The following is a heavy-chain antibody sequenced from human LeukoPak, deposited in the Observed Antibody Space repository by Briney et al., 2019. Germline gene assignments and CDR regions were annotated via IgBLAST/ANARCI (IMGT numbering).Heavy chain of an antibody. Sequence: GGSLRLSCAASGFTFSSYGVNWVRQAPGKGLEWVSSISSSSSYIYYADSVKGRFTISRDNAKNSLYLQMNSLRAEDTAVYYCARVLYEVAPDYWGQGTLVTVSS. D-gene: IGHD2-15*01. CDR3: ARVLYEVAPDY. CDR2: ISSSSSYI. J-gene: IGHJ4*02. CDR1: GFTFSSYG. V-gene: IGHV3-21*01.